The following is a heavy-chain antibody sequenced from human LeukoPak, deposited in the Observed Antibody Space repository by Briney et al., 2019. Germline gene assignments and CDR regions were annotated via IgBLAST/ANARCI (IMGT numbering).Heavy chain of an antibody. CDR1: GDSVSSNSAA. J-gene: IGHJ4*02. D-gene: IGHD3-10*01. CDR2: TYYRSKWYN. Sequence: SQTLSLTCAISGDSVSSNSAAWNWIRQSPSRGLEWLGRTYYRSKWYNDHAVSVKSRITINPDTSKNQFSLQLNSVTPEDTAVYYWERPPGVVGVYYFDYGAQEPLVTAPS. CDR3: ERPPGVVGVYYFDY. V-gene: IGHV6-1*01.